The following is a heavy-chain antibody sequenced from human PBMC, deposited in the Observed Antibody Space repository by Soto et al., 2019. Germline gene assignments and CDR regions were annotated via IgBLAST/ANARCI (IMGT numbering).Heavy chain of an antibody. CDR1: CGSFSGYY. CDR3: ARAGLIAAPRDFDY. Sequence: SETLSLTCAVYCGSFSGYYWSWIRQPPGKGLEWIGEINHSGSTNYNPSLKSRVTISVDTSKNQFSLKLSSVTAADTAVYYCARAGLIAAPRDFDYWGQGTLVTVSS. CDR2: INHSGST. J-gene: IGHJ4*02. V-gene: IGHV4-34*01. D-gene: IGHD6-13*01.